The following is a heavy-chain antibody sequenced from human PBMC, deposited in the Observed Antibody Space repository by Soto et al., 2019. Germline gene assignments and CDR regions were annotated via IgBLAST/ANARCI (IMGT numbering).Heavy chain of an antibody. Sequence: GGSLRLSCAASGFTFSSYGMHWVRQAQGKGLEWVAVIWYDGSNKYYADSVKGRFTISRDNSKNTLYLQMNSLRAEDTAVYYCARELRYFDWLLGPFDYWGQGTLVTVSS. D-gene: IGHD3-9*01. CDR2: IWYDGSNK. V-gene: IGHV3-33*01. CDR1: GFTFSSYG. J-gene: IGHJ4*02. CDR3: ARELRYFDWLLGPFDY.